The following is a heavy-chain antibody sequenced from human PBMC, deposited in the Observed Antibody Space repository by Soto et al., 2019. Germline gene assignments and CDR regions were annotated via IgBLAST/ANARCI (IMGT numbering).Heavy chain of an antibody. CDR3: AREDRLGYYGMDV. CDR2: IYSGGST. V-gene: IGHV3-53*01. D-gene: IGHD3-16*01. CDR1: GFTVSSNY. Sequence: PGGSLRLSCAASGFTVSSNYMSWVRQAPGKGLEWVSVIYSGGSTYYADSVKGRFTISRDNSKNTLYLQMNSLRAEDTAVYYCAREDRLGYYGMDVWGQGTTVTVSS. J-gene: IGHJ6*02.